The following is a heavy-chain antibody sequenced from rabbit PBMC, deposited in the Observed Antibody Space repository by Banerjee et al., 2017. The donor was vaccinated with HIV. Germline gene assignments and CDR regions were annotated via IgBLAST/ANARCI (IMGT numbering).Heavy chain of an antibody. Sequence: QSLEESGGDLVKPGASLTLTCKASGLDFSSSYHMCWVRQAPGKGLEWIGCIYIGSSGSVSTYYASWAKGRFTISKTSSTTVTLQMTSLTAADTATYFCARLYADNSYAANLWGPGTLVTVS. CDR3: ARLYADNSYAANL. V-gene: IGHV1S40*01. CDR1: GLDFSSSYH. J-gene: IGHJ4*01. D-gene: IGHD8-1*01. CDR2: IYIGSSGSVST.